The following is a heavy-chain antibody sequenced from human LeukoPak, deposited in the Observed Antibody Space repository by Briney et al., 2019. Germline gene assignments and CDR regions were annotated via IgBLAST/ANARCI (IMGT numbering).Heavy chain of an antibody. CDR1: GFTFDDYT. D-gene: IGHD4-17*01. V-gene: IGHV3-9*01. J-gene: IGHJ4*02. CDR2: ISWNSGSI. CDR3: AKDRPPVTTASEFDY. Sequence: GGSLRLSCAASGFTFDDYTMHWVRQAPGKGLEWVSGISWNSGSIGYADSVKGRFTISRDNAKNSLYLQMNSLRAEDTALYYCAKDRPPVTTASEFDYWGQGTLVTVSS.